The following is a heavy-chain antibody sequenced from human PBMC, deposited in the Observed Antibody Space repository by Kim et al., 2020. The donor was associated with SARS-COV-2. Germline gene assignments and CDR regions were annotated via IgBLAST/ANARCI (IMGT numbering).Heavy chain of an antibody. J-gene: IGHJ4*02. Sequence: KIYADSVKGRFTISRDNSKNTLYLQMDRLGAEDTAVYYCTPDEGMAVANYWGQGTLVTVSS. CDR2: K. CDR3: TPDEGMAVANY. V-gene: IGHV3-33*01. D-gene: IGHD6-19*01.